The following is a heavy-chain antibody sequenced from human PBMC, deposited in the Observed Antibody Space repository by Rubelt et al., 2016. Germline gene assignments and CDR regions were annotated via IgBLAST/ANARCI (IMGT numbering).Heavy chain of an antibody. CDR1: GFNFNNNA. Sequence: EVQLLESGGGLVQPGGSLRLSCVASGFNFNNNAMSWVRQAPGKGLEWVSGLSGSGGSTSYADPVKGRFTISRDNSKNTRYLQMNSLRDEDTDVYYCAKVKWVSWGQGTLVTLSS. V-gene: IGHV3-23*01. D-gene: IGHD2-8*01. J-gene: IGHJ4*02. CDR2: LSGSGGST. CDR3: AKVKWVS.